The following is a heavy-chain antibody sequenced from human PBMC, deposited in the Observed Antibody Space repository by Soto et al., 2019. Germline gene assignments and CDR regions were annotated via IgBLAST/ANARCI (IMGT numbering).Heavy chain of an antibody. J-gene: IGHJ4*02. CDR1: GFSFNNFG. CDR2: VPYDGRNK. Sequence: GGSLRLSCATSGFSFNNFGMHWVRQAPGKGLEWVAVVPYDGRNKYYADSVKCRFTISRDNSRNTVPLQMTSLQFEDTAVYYGAKASGDYFADWEDYWGQGTLVTVSS. V-gene: IGHV3-30*18. D-gene: IGHD4-17*01. CDR3: AKASGDYFADWEDY.